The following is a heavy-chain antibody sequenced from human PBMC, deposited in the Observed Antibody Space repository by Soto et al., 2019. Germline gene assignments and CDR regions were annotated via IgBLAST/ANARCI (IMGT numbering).Heavy chain of an antibody. CDR2: IYPGDSDI. CDR1: GYKFSNYW. D-gene: IGHD5-18*01. Sequence: GESLKISCQASGYKFSNYWIGWVRQMPGKGLEWMGIIYPGDSDIRYSPSFQGQVTFSADKFISTAYLQWSGLRASDTAMYYCARSERVFSYGSDVFDVWGQGTMVTV. V-gene: IGHV5-51*01. J-gene: IGHJ3*01. CDR3: ARSERVFSYGSDVFDV.